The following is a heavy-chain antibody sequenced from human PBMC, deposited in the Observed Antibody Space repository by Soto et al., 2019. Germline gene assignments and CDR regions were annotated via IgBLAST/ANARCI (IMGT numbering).Heavy chain of an antibody. J-gene: IGHJ4*02. CDR2: IYYSGST. D-gene: IGHD3-10*01. Sequence: PSETLSLTCTVSGGSISSGYYYWSWIRQPPGKGLEWIGYIYYSGSTYYNPSLKSRVTISVDTSKNQFSLKLSSVTAADTAVYYCARGHGSGSYYNVIFDYWGQGTLVTVSS. CDR1: GGSISSGYYY. CDR3: ARGHGSGSYYNVIFDY. V-gene: IGHV4-30-4*01.